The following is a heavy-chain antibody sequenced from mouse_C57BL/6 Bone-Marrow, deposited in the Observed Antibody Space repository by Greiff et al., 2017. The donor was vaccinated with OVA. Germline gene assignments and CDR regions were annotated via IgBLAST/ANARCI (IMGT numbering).Heavy chain of an antibody. CDR2: IHPNSGST. V-gene: IGHV1-64*01. J-gene: IGHJ2*01. D-gene: IGHD2-3*01. CDR1: GYTFTSYW. Sequence: VKLQQPGAELVKPGASVKLSCKASGYTFTSYWMHWVKQRPGQGLEWIGMIHPNSGSTNYNEKFKSKATLTVDKSSSTAYMQLSSLTSEDSAVYYCARSRWLLLDYWGQGTTLTVSS. CDR3: ARSRWLLLDY.